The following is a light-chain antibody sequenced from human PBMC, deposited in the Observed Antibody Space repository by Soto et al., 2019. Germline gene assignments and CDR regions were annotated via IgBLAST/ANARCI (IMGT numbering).Light chain of an antibody. J-gene: IGKJ5*01. CDR2: AAS. CDR3: QQLNSYPFT. Sequence: DIQMTQSPSSLSASVGDRVTITCRASQSIISYLNWYQQKPGKAPKLLIYAASSLQSGVPSRFSGSGSGTDFTLTISSLQPEDFATYYCQQLNSYPFTFGQGTRLEIK. V-gene: IGKV1-39*01. CDR1: QSIISY.